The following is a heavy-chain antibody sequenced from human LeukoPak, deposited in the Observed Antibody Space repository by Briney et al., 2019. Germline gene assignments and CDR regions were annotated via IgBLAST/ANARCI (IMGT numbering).Heavy chain of an antibody. D-gene: IGHD3-10*01. CDR2: ISSGSNTI. CDR3: GQGRPGDC. V-gene: IGHV3-48*02. J-gene: IGHJ4*02. CDR1: GFTFSTSS. Sequence: GRSLRLSCAASGFTFSTSSMNWVRQAPGKGLEWISYISSGSNTIYYADSVKGRFTISRDNAKNSLYLQVNSLRDEDTAVYYCGQGRPGDCWGQGTLVTVSS.